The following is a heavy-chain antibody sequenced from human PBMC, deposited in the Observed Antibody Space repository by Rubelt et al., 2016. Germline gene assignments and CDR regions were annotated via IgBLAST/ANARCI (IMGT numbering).Heavy chain of an antibody. D-gene: IGHD2-2*01. CDR3: ARGEGGVVVPAATYFDY. CDR2: IYSGGST. J-gene: IGHJ4*02. V-gene: IGHV3-53*01. Sequence: WVRQAPGKGLGWVSVIYSGGSTYYADSLKGRFTISRDNSKNTLYLQMNSLRAEDTAVYYCARGEGGVVVPAATYFDYWGQGTLVTVSS.